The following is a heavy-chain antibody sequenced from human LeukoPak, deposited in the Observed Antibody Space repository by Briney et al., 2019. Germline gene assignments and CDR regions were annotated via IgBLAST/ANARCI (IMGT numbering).Heavy chain of an antibody. CDR3: ARQPIAVAGSDY. V-gene: IGHV3-30*04. J-gene: IGHJ4*02. CDR2: ISYDGSNK. CDR1: GFTFSSYA. D-gene: IGHD6-19*01. Sequence: PGRSLRLSCAASGFTFSSYAMHWVRQAPGKGLEWVAVISYDGSNKYYADSVKGRFTISSDNSKNTLYLQMNSLRAEDTAVYYCARQPIAVAGSDYWGQGTLVTVSS.